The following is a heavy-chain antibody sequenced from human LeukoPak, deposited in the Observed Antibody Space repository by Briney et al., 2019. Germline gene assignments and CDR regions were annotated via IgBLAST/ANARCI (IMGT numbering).Heavy chain of an antibody. V-gene: IGHV3-23*01. CDR3: AKLLGSYWTSGQFDALDI. CDR2: ISGSGGST. CDR1: GFTFSSYA. Sequence: GGSLRLSCAASGFTFSSYAMSWVRQAPGKGLEWVSAISGSGGSTYYADSVKGRFTISRDNSKNTLYLQMNSLRAEDTAVYYCAKLLGSYWTSGQFDALDIWGQGTMVTVSS. D-gene: IGHD1-26*01. J-gene: IGHJ3*02.